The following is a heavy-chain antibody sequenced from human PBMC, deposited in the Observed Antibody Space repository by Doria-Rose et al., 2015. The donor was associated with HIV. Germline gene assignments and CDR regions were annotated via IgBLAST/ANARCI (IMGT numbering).Heavy chain of an antibody. Sequence: LQESGGGVVQPGGSLRLACAASGFTFSTYGMRWVRQAPGKGLEWVAFIGYDGSKTYYKDSVKGRFTISGDDSKNTLYLEMNSLRHEETAMYYCAKGSGYYAAFDIWGQGTMVTVSS. V-gene: IGHV3-30*02. CDR1: GFTFSTYG. D-gene: IGHD3-22*01. J-gene: IGHJ3*02. CDR2: IGYDGSKT. CDR3: AKGSGYYAAFDI.